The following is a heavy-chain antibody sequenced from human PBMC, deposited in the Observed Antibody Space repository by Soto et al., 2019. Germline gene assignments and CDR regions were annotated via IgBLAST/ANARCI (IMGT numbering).Heavy chain of an antibody. Sequence: EVQLVESGGGVVQPGGSLRVSCGASGVTFSSYAMSWVRQAPGKGLEWVSVMSGSGDSTYYADSVKGRFTISRNNSKSTLYLQMNSLRAEDTAVSDCAWRSGGWFFDYWGQGTLVTVSS. CDR3: AWRSGGWFFDY. V-gene: IGHV3-23*04. CDR1: GVTFSSYA. CDR2: MSGSGDST. J-gene: IGHJ4*02. D-gene: IGHD6-19*01.